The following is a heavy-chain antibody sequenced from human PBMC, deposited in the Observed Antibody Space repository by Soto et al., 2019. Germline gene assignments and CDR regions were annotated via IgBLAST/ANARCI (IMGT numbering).Heavy chain of an antibody. J-gene: IGHJ6*02. D-gene: IGHD3-3*01. CDR3: ARDLYDFWSGYSGSGMDV. V-gene: IGHV3-30-3*01. CDR2: ISYDGSNK. CDR1: GFTFSSYA. Sequence: QVQLVESGGGVVQPGRSLRLSCAASGFTFSSYAMHWVRQAPGKGLEWVAVISYDGSNKYYADSVKGRFTISRDNSKNTLYLQMNSLRAEETAVYYCARDLYDFWSGYSGSGMDVWGQGTTVTVSS.